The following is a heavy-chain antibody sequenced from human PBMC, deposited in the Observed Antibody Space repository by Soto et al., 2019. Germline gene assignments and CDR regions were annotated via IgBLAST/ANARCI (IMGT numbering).Heavy chain of an antibody. D-gene: IGHD3-10*01. CDR1: GFTFSSYA. Sequence: PGGSLRLSCAASGFTFSSYAMSWVRQAPGKGLEWVSAISGSGGSTYYADSVKGRFTISRDNSKNTLYLQMNSLRAEDTAVYCCAKDRITMVRGVIMEYNWFDPWGQGTLVTVSS. CDR2: ISGSGGST. CDR3: AKDRITMVRGVIMEYNWFDP. V-gene: IGHV3-23*01. J-gene: IGHJ5*02.